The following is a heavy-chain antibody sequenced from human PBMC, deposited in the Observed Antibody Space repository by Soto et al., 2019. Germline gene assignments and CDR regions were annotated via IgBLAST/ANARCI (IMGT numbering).Heavy chain of an antibody. CDR2: IIPIIGII. J-gene: IGHJ5*02. V-gene: IGHV1-69*08. CDR3: AGDPAIHYNDSHASSYP. D-gene: IGHD3-22*01. CDR1: GGTFSTYT. Sequence: QVQLVQSGAEVKKPGSSVKVSCKASGGTFSTYTITWVRQAPGQGLEWMGRIIPIIGIINYAQKFQGRVTITADKFTGTAYMELTRLRSDDTAVYYCAGDPAIHYNDSHASSYPWGQGTLVTVSS.